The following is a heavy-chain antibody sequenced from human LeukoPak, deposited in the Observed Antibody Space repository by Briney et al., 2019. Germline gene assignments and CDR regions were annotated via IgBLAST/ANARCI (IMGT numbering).Heavy chain of an antibody. CDR3: AKGWVSAAAGCFDY. CDR1: GFTFSSYA. D-gene: IGHD6-13*01. Sequence: GASLRLSCAASGFTFSSYAMSWVRQAPGKGLEGVSAISGSGGSTYYADSVKGRFTISRDNSKNTLYLQMNSLRAEDTAVYYCAKGWVSAAAGCFDYWGQGTLVTVSS. CDR2: ISGSGGST. V-gene: IGHV3-23*01. J-gene: IGHJ4*02.